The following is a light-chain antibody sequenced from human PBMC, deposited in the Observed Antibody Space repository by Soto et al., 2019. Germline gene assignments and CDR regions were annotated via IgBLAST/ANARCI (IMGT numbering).Light chain of an antibody. Sequence: NFMLTQPHSVSESPGKTVTISCTRSSGSMGSKYVQWYQQRPGSAPTTVIYDDNQRPSGVPDRFSGSIDSSSNSASLTISGLKPEDEADYYCQSYDSSNPMIFGGGTKVTVL. V-gene: IGLV6-57*04. CDR3: QSYDSSNPMI. CDR2: DDN. CDR1: SGSMGSKY. J-gene: IGLJ2*01.